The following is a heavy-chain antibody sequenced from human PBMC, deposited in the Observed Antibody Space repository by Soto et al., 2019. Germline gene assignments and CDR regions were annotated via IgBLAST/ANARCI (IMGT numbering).Heavy chain of an antibody. CDR2: ISSDGSNK. J-gene: IGHJ4*02. D-gene: IGHD3-22*01. CDR1: GFTFSSYG. Sequence: QVQLVESGGGVVQPGRSLRLSCAASGFTFSSYGMHWVRQAPGKGLEWVAVISSDGSNKYYADSVKGRFTISRDNSKNTLYLQMNSLRAEDTAVYYCVGGYYFGDYWGQGTLVTVYS. V-gene: IGHV3-30*03. CDR3: VGGYYFGDY.